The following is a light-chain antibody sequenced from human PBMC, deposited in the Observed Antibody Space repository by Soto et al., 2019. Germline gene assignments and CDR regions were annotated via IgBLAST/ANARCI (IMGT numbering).Light chain of an antibody. CDR1: QGISSY. CDR3: QQLSSYPIT. J-gene: IGKJ5*01. V-gene: IGKV1-9*01. Sequence: DVRVPHSPSYLSTSALCTRTITCLSSQGISSYLCWYQQKPGKAPKFLIYAASTLQSGVPSRFSGSGSGTDFTLTISSLQPEDFATYYCQQLSSYPITFGQGTRLEIK. CDR2: AAS.